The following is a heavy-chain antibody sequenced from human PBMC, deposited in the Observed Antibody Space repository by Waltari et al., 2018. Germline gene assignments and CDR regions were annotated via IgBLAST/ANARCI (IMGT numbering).Heavy chain of an antibody. J-gene: IGHJ4*02. CDR2: VYFNGSK. CDR3: VRQRSADFWSGYFDL. D-gene: IGHD3-3*01. CDR1: GDSISTSTFY. V-gene: IGHV4-39*01. Sequence: QAQLQELGPGQVKPSETLSFRCAVSGDSISTSTFYWGWVRQPPGKGLEWVGSVYFNGSKFHKPSLNSLLTLAMDTSNNHFSLSLTSVTAADTAVYYCVRQRSADFWSGYFDLWGQGTLVTVSS.